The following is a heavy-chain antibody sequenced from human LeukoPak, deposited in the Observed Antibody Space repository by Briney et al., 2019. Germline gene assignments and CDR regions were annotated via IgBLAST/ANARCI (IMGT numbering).Heavy chain of an antibody. V-gene: IGHV1-2*02. CDR1: GYTFTGHY. J-gene: IGHJ4*02. CDR2: IDPDSGGT. CDR3: ARVPGPYTTSRFDF. D-gene: IGHD2-2*02. Sequence: ASVRVSCKTSGYTFTGHYLHWVRQAPGQRPEWMGRIDPDSGGTHYGQKFQGGVTVTRDTSITTVYMELSGLTSDDTAVYYCARVPGPYTTSRFDFWGQGTLVTVSS.